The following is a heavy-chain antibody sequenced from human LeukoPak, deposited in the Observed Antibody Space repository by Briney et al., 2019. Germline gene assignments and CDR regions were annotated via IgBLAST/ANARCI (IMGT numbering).Heavy chain of an antibody. J-gene: IGHJ4*02. Sequence: SETLSLTCAVYGGSFSGYYWSWIRQPPGKGLEWIGEINRSGSTNYNPSLKSRVTISVDTSKNQFSLKLSSVTAADTAVYYCARVTGYSSGWKRGEVDYWGQGTLVTVSS. CDR1: GGSFSGYY. CDR3: ARVTGYSSGWKRGEVDY. D-gene: IGHD6-19*01. V-gene: IGHV4-34*01. CDR2: INRSGST.